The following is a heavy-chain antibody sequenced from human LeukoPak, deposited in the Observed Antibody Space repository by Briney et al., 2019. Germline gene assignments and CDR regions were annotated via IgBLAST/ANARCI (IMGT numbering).Heavy chain of an antibody. CDR3: ARSGAAARHFQH. J-gene: IGHJ1*01. CDR2: ISSASNTI. V-gene: IGHV3-48*04. CDR1: GFTFNDYS. Sequence: PGGSLRLSCAASGFTFNDYSMNWVRQAPGKGLEWVSYISSASNTIYYPDSVKGRFTISRDNAKNSLYLQMNSLRAEDTAVYYCARSGAAARHFQHWGQGTLVTVSS. D-gene: IGHD6-13*01.